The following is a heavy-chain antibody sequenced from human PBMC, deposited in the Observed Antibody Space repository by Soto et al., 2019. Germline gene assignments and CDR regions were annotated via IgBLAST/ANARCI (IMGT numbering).Heavy chain of an antibody. D-gene: IGHD4-17*01. CDR1: GFTFSSYS. CDR3: ARDHPTAARKTYPTTVTYYFDY. J-gene: IGHJ4*02. CDR2: ISSSSSTI. V-gene: IGHV3-48*01. Sequence: EVQLVESGGGLVQPGGSLRLSCAASGFTFSSYSMNWVRQAPGKGLEWVSYISSSSSTIYYADSVKGRFTISRDNAKNSLYLQMNSLRAEDTAVYYCARDHPTAARKTYPTTVTYYFDYWGQGTLVTVSS.